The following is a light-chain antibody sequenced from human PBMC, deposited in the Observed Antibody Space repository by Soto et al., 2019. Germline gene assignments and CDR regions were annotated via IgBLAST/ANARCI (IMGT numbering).Light chain of an antibody. CDR3: QQYLDFALT. V-gene: IGKV1-5*03. J-gene: IGKJ4*01. CDR1: QSVSTW. CDR2: TAS. Sequence: DIPMTQSPSTLSASVGDRVTITCRASQSVSTWLAWYQQRPGKAPKLLISTASTLADGVPSRFSGSGSETDFTLTISSLQPDDFATYYCQQYLDFALTFGGGTKVEIK.